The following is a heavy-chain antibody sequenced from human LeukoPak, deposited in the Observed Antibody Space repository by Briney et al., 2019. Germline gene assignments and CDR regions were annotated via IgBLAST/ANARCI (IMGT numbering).Heavy chain of an antibody. CDR2: IKQDGSEK. J-gene: IGHJ4*02. V-gene: IGHV3-7*05. D-gene: IGHD3-22*01. Sequence: PGGSLRLSCAASGFTFSTYWMSWVRQAPGKGLEWVANIKQDGSEKYFVDSVKGRFTISRDNAKNSLYLQMNSLRAEDTAVYYCATDRDDSSGYSHRHFDYWGQGTLVTVSS. CDR1: GFTFSTYW. CDR3: ATDRDDSSGYSHRHFDY.